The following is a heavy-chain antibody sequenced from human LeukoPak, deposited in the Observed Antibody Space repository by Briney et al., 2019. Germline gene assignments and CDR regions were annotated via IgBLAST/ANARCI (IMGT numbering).Heavy chain of an antibody. Sequence: TGGSLRLSCAASGFTFDDYGMSWVRQAPGKGLEWVSGINWNGGSTGYADSVKGRFTISRDNAKNSLYLQMNSLRAEDTALYHCARVAGEGYDSTRGAFDIWGQGTMVTVSS. CDR1: GFTFDDYG. J-gene: IGHJ3*02. V-gene: IGHV3-20*01. CDR3: ARVAGEGYDSTRGAFDI. D-gene: IGHD3-22*01. CDR2: INWNGGST.